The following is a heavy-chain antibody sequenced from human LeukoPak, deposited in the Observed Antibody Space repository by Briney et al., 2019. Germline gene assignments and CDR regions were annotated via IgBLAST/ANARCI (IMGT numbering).Heavy chain of an antibody. Sequence: AGGSLRLSCAASGFIFSSYSMNWVRQAPGKGLEWVSYISTGSSTIYYADSVKGRFTISRDNAKNSLYLQMNSLRAEDTAVYYCARGRGYGSGSYYPIDYWGQGTLVTVSS. D-gene: IGHD3-10*01. CDR3: ARGRGYGSGSYYPIDY. CDR1: GFIFSSYS. V-gene: IGHV3-48*01. CDR2: ISTGSSTI. J-gene: IGHJ4*02.